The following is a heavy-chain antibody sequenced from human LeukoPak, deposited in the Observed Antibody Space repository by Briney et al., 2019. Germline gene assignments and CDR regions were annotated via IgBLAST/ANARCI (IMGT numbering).Heavy chain of an antibody. CDR2: ISAYNGNT. CDR1: GYTFTSYG. J-gene: IGHJ4*02. V-gene: IGHV1-18*04. Sequence: GASVKVSCKASGYTFTSYGISWVRQARGQGLEWMGWISAYNGNTNYAQKLQGRVTMTTDTSTSTAYMELRSLRSDDTAVYYCARVREYYGSGSYFDYWGQGTLVTVSS. CDR3: ARVREYYGSGSYFDY. D-gene: IGHD3-10*01.